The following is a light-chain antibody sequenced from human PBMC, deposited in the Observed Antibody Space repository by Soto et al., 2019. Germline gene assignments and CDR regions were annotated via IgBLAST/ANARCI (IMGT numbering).Light chain of an antibody. V-gene: IGKV3-15*01. CDR3: QQHNNWPWT. Sequence: EIAMTQSPATLSVSPGERATLSCRASQSISSNLAWYQQKPGQTPRLLIYGASTRATGIPARFSGSGSRTEFTLTINSLQSEDFSVYYCQQHNNWPWTFGQGTRVEIK. CDR2: GAS. J-gene: IGKJ1*01. CDR1: QSISSN.